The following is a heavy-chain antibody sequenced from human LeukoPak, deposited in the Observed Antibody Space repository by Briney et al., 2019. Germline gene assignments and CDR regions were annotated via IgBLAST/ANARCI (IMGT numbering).Heavy chain of an antibody. D-gene: IGHD2-2*01. CDR2: ISSSGSTI. J-gene: IGHJ4*02. V-gene: IGHV3-48*03. CDR1: GFTFSSYE. Sequence: GGSLRLSCAASGFTFSSYEMNWVRQAPGKGLEWVSYISSSGSTIYYADSVKGRFTISRDNAKNSLYLQTNSLRAEDTAVYYCARGEDIVVVPAAMKEGNFDYWGQGTLVTVSS. CDR3: ARGEDIVVVPAAMKEGNFDY.